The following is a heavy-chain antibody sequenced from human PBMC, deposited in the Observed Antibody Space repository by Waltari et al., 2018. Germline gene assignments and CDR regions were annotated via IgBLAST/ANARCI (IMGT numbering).Heavy chain of an antibody. CDR2: INPNSGGT. V-gene: IGHV1-2*02. D-gene: IGHD6-13*01. CDR3: ARGRYSSSWQYDFDY. Sequence: QVQLVQSGAEVKKPGASVKVSCKVSGYTFTGYYMHWVRQAPGQGLEWMGWINPNSGGTTYAQKFQGRVTMTRDTSISTAYMELSRLRSDDTAVYYCARGRYSSSWQYDFDYWGQGTLVTVSS. CDR1: GYTFTGYY. J-gene: IGHJ4*02.